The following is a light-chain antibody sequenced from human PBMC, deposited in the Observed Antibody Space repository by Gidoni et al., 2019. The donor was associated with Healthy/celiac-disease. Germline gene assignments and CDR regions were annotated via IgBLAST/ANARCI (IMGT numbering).Light chain of an antibody. V-gene: IGLV1-40*01. J-gene: IGLJ2*01. CDR3: QSYDSSLSGVV. CDR1: SSNIGAGYD. Sequence: QSVLTQLPSVSGAPGQRVTISCTGSSSNIGAGYDVHWYQQLPGPAPNLLIYGNSNRPSGVPDRFSGSKSGTSASLAITGLRAEDEADYYCQSYDSSLSGVVFGGGTKLTVL. CDR2: GNS.